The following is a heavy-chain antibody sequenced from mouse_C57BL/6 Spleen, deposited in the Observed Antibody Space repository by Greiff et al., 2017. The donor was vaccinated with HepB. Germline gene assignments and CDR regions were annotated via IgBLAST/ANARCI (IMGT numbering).Heavy chain of an antibody. CDR3: ARRAPYYYGSSYYAMDY. J-gene: IGHJ4*01. CDR2: IYWDDDK. CDR1: GFSLSTSGMG. V-gene: IGHV8-12*01. D-gene: IGHD1-1*01. Sequence: QVTLKVCGPGILQSSQTLSLTCSFSGFSLSTSGMGVSWIRQPSGKGLEWLAHIYWDDDKRYNPSLKSRRTISKDTSRNQVFLKITSVDTADTATYYCARRAPYYYGSSYYAMDYWGQGTSVTVSS.